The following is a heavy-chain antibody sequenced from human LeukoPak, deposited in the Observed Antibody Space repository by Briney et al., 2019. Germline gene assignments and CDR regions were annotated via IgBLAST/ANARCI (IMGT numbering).Heavy chain of an antibody. D-gene: IGHD2-2*01. J-gene: IGHJ4*02. CDR3: ARPFCSSSNCYSQFDC. CDR1: GFTFSNYV. CDR2: ISGSGDST. Sequence: PGGSLRLSCAASGFTFSNYVMSWVRQAPGKGLEWVSGISGSGDSTYYADSVKGRFTISRDNSKNTLYLQMNSLRAEDTAVYYCARPFCSSSNCYSQFDCWGQGTLVTVSS. V-gene: IGHV3-23*01.